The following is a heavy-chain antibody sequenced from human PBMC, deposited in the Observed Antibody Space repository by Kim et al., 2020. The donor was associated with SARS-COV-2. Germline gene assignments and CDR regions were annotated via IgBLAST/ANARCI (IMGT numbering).Heavy chain of an antibody. J-gene: IGHJ6*02. V-gene: IGHV1-69*13. D-gene: IGHD2-15*01. Sequence: SVKVSCKASGGTFSSYAISWVRQAPGQGLEWMGGIIPIFGTANYAQKFQGRVTITADESTSTAYMELSSLRSEDTAVYYCARGEYCSGGSCYDYTYYYYGMDVWGQGTTVTVSS. CDR2: IIPIFGTA. CDR3: ARGEYCSGGSCYDYTYYYYGMDV. CDR1: GGTFSSYA.